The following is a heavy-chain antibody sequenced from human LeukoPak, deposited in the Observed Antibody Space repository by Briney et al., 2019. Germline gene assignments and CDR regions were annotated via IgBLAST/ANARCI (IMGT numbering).Heavy chain of an antibody. Sequence: SETLSLTCTVSGGSISSYYWSWLPQPPGKGLEWIGYIYYSGSTNYNTSLKSRVTMSVDTSTNQFSLKLSSVTAADTAVYYCARRNLDYYDSSGAPSWFDPWGQGTLVTVSS. CDR2: IYYSGST. D-gene: IGHD3-22*01. CDR1: GGSISSYY. CDR3: ARRNLDYYDSSGAPSWFDP. V-gene: IGHV4-59*01. J-gene: IGHJ5*02.